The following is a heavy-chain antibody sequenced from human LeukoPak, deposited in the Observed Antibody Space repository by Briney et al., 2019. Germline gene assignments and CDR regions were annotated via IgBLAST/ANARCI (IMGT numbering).Heavy chain of an antibody. CDR3: ARAIRGYSYGSDY. V-gene: IGHV3-7*04. D-gene: IGHD5-18*01. CDR2: IKQDGSEK. CDR1: GFTFSSYW. J-gene: IGHJ4*02. Sequence: PGGSLRLSCAASGFTFSSYWMSWVRQAPGKGLEWVANIKQDGSEKYYVDSVKGRFTISRDNAKNSLYLQMNSLRAEDTAVYYCARAIRGYSYGSDYWGQGTLVTVSS.